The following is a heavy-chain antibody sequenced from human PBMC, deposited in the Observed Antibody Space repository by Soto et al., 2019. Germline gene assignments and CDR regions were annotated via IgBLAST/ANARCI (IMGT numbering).Heavy chain of an antibody. CDR3: ARSPGYYYYGMVV. CDR2: IWYDGSNK. J-gene: IGHJ6*02. Sequence: GGSLGLSCAASGFTFGSYDMHWVRQAPGKGLEWVAVIWYDGSNKYYADSVKGRFTISRDNSKNTLYLQMNSLRAEDTAVYYCARSPGYYYYGMVVWGQGTTVTVSS. CDR1: GFTFGSYD. V-gene: IGHV3-33*01.